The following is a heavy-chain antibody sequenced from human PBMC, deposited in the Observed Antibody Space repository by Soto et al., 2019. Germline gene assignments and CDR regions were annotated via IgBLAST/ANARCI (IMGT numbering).Heavy chain of an antibody. CDR3: ARVAGPSTRPFDY. CDR1: GYTFTSYD. J-gene: IGHJ4*02. V-gene: IGHV1-8*01. Sequence: QVQLVQSGAEVKKPGASVKVSCKASGYTFTSYDINWVRQATGQGLEWMGWMNPNSGNTGYAQKFQGRVTMTRNTSISTAYMELSSLRSEXTXXXXXARVAGPSTRPFDYWGQGTLVXVSS. CDR2: MNPNSGNT.